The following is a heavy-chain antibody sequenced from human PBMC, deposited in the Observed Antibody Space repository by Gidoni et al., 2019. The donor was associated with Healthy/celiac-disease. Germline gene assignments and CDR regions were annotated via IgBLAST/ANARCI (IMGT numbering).Heavy chain of an antibody. D-gene: IGHD3-9*01. J-gene: IGHJ5*02. CDR1: GVTFSSSA. V-gene: IGHV1-69*04. Sequence: QVQLVQSGAEVKQPGSSVKVSCKASGVTFSSSAISWVRQGPGQGLEWMGRIIPILGIANYEQKFKGRVTITADKSTSTAYMELSSLRSEDTAVYYCAREYFDWSNWFDPWGQGTLVTVSS. CDR3: AREYFDWSNWFDP. CDR2: IIPILGIA.